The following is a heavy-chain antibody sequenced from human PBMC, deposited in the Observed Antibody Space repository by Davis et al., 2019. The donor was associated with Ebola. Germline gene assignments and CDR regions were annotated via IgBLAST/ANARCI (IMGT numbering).Heavy chain of an antibody. Sequence: GGSLRLSCGASGFTVSSNHMSWVRQAPGKGLEWVSVIYDQSTAYADAVRGRFIISRDKSNNTLYLEMSSLRVDDTAVYYCATTQWLRAFDNWGQGTLVTVSS. CDR1: GFTVSSNH. D-gene: IGHD6-19*01. J-gene: IGHJ4*02. CDR2: IYDQST. CDR3: ATTQWLRAFDN. V-gene: IGHV3-53*05.